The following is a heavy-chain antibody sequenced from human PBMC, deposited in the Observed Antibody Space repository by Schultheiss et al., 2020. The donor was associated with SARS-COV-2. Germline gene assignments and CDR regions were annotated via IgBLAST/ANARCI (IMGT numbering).Heavy chain of an antibody. CDR1: GYTFTSYG. CDR2: ISAYNGNT. V-gene: IGHV1-18*01. CDR3: ASAAEGLAVAGSDY. J-gene: IGHJ4*02. D-gene: IGHD6-19*01. Sequence: ASVKVSCKASGYTFTSYGISWVRQAPGQGLEWMGWISAYNGNTNYAQKFRGRVTITSDRSVSTAYMELSSLRSDDTAVYYCASAAEGLAVAGSDYWGQGTLVTVSS.